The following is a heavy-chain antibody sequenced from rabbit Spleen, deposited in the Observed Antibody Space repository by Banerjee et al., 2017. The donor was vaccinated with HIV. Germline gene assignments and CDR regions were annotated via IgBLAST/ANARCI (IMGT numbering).Heavy chain of an antibody. CDR2: IDIGSSGFT. Sequence: QSLEESGGDLVKPGASLTLTCKASGLDFSGDSYDSYMCWVRQAPGKGLEWIACIDIGSSGFTYFASWAKGRFTISKTSSTTVTLQMTSLTAADTATYFCARDTSSSFSSYGMDLWARAPWSPS. D-gene: IGHD1-1*01. V-gene: IGHV1S40*01. CDR3: ARDTSSSFSSYGMDL. J-gene: IGHJ6*01. CDR1: GLDFSGDSY.